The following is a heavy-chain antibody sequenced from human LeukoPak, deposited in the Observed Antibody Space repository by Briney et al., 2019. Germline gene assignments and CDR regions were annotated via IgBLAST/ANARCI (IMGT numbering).Heavy chain of an antibody. CDR3: ARQHYDSGGYYYSDY. Sequence: SETLSLTCTVSGGSISGYYWSWIRQPPGKGLEWIGYIYYSGGTNYNPSLKSRVTISVDTSMNQFSLKLSSVTAADTAVYYCARQHYDSGGYYYSDYWGQGTLVTVSS. J-gene: IGHJ4*02. D-gene: IGHD3-22*01. CDR2: IYYSGGT. V-gene: IGHV4-59*08. CDR1: GGSISGYY.